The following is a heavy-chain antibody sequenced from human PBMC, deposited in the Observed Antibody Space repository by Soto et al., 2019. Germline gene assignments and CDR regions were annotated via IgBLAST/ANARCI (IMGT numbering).Heavy chain of an antibody. V-gene: IGHV2-5*02. J-gene: IGHJ4*02. CDR1: GFSLTTSGVG. Sequence: QITLKESGPTLVKPTQTLTLTCTFTGFSLTTSGVGVGWIRQPPGKALEWLELIYWDDDDGYSPSLKSRLTIAKDTTKNQVILTMTNMDPVDTATYYCARDSSGLYGFYSGGQGTLVTVSS. CDR3: ARDSSGLYGFYS. D-gene: IGHD3-22*01. CDR2: IYWDDDD.